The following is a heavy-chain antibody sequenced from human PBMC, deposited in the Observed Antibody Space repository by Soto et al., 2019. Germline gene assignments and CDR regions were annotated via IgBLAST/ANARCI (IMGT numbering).Heavy chain of an antibody. J-gene: IGHJ6*02. CDR3: ARVVRAYYGSGKGNYYYGMDV. D-gene: IGHD3-10*01. CDR1: GGSISSGGYY. Sequence: QVQLQESGPGLVKPSQTLSLTCTVSGGSISSGGYYWSWIRQHPGKGLEWIGYIYYSGSTYYNPSLKSRVTISVDTSKNQFSLKLSSVTAADTAVYYCARVVRAYYGSGKGNYYYGMDVWGQGTTVTVSS. V-gene: IGHV4-31*03. CDR2: IYYSGST.